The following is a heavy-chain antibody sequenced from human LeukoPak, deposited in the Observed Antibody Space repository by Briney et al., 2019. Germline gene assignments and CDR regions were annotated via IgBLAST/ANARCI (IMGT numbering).Heavy chain of an antibody. Sequence: SETLSLTCAVSGGSFSGYYWSWIRQPPGKGLEWIGEINHSGSTNYNPSLKSRVTISVDTSKNQFSLKLSSVTAADTAVYYCARGVSESRYYDSSGYYIDYWGQGTLVTVSS. D-gene: IGHD3-22*01. CDR1: GGSFSGYY. CDR2: INHSGST. CDR3: ARGVSESRYYDSSGYYIDY. V-gene: IGHV4-34*01. J-gene: IGHJ4*02.